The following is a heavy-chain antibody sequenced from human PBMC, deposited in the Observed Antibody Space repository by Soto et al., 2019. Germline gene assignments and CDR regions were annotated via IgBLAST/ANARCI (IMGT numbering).Heavy chain of an antibody. CDR3: ARDHHLYSSSWYDY. CDR1: GFTFSSYG. J-gene: IGHJ4*02. D-gene: IGHD6-13*01. V-gene: IGHV3-33*01. Sequence: QVQLVESGGGVVQPGRSLRLSCAASGFTFSSYGMHWVRQAPGKGLEWVAVIWYDGSNKYYADSVKGRFTISRDNSKNTLYLQMNGLRAEDTAVYYCARDHHLYSSSWYDYWGQGTLVTVSS. CDR2: IWYDGSNK.